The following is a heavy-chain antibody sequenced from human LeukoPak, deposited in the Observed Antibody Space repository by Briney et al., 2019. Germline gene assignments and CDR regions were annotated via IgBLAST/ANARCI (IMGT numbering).Heavy chain of an antibody. CDR3: ARPIEGESTKFDP. CDR2: IYYSGST. D-gene: IGHD3-16*01. J-gene: IGHJ5*02. CDR1: GGSISSSSYY. V-gene: IGHV4-39*01. Sequence: PSETLSPTCTVSGGSISSSSYYWGWIRQPPGKGLEWIGSIYYSGSTYYNPSLKSRVTISVDTSKNQFSLKLSSVTAADTAVYYCARPIEGESTKFDPWGQGTLVTVSS.